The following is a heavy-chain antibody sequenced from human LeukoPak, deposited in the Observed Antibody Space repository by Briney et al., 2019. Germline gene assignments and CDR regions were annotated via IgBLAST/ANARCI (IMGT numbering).Heavy chain of an antibody. J-gene: IGHJ4*02. V-gene: IGHV3-23*01. Sequence: GGSLRLSCAASGFTFSSYAMSWVRQAPGKGLEWVSAIGGSGTSAYYADSLKGRFTISRDNSKNTLYLQVNSLRAEDTAVYYCAIDDSAYSYASFDYWGQGTLVTVSS. D-gene: IGHD5-18*01. CDR2: IGGSGTSA. CDR1: GFTFSSYA. CDR3: AIDDSAYSYASFDY.